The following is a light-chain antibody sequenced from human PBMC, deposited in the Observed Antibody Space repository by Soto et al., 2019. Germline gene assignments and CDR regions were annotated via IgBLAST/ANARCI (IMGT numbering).Light chain of an antibody. CDR1: SSDVGGYNY. CDR2: DVS. V-gene: IGLV2-14*01. CDR3: SSYTSSSTLEDV. Sequence: QSALTQPASVSGSPGQSITISCTGTSSDVGGYNYVSWYQQHPGKAPKLMIYDVSNRPSGVSNRFSGSKSGNTASLTISGLQAEDEADYYCSSYTSSSTLEDVFGTVTKVTVL. J-gene: IGLJ1*01.